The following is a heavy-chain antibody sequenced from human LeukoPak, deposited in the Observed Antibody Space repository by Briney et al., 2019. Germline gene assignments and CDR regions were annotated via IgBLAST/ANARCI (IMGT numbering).Heavy chain of an antibody. V-gene: IGHV5-51*01. D-gene: IGHD4-17*01. J-gene: IGHJ4*02. CDR3: ARSQTFTATTNFDY. Sequence: GESLKISCKASGYSFTTSWIAWVRQMPGKGLEWMGIIYPGDSETRYSPSFRGQVTISADKSITTAYLQWSSLKASHTAMYYCARSQTFTATTNFDYWGQGTLVTVSS. CDR2: IYPGDSET. CDR1: GYSFTTSW.